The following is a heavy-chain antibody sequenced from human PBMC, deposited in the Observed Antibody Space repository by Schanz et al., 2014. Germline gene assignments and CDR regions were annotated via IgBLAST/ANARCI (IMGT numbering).Heavy chain of an antibody. CDR2: ISYDGSSK. CDR3: ARGIITMVRGGDVGAFDI. CDR1: GFTVNTNY. J-gene: IGHJ3*02. D-gene: IGHD3-10*01. Sequence: VQLVESGGGLIQPGGSLRLSCAVSGFTVNTNYMSWVRQAPGKGLEWVALISYDGSSKNHADSVQGRFTISRDNSKNALYLQMDSLRAEDTAVYYCARGIITMVRGGDVGAFDIWGQGTVVTVS. V-gene: IGHV3-33*08.